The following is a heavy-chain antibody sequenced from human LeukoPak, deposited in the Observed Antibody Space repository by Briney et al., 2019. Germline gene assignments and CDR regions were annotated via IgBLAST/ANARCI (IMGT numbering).Heavy chain of an antibody. V-gene: IGHV4-30-2*01. CDR2: IYHSGST. J-gene: IGHJ4*02. CDR3: ARVPYYDILTGTRGYYFDY. Sequence: ASETLSLTCAVSGGSISSGGYSWSWIRQPPGKGLEWIGYIYHSGSTYYNPSLKSRVTISADRSKNQFSLKLSSVTAADTAVYYCARVPYYDILTGTRGYYFDYWGQGTLVTVSS. D-gene: IGHD3-9*01. CDR1: GGSISSGGYS.